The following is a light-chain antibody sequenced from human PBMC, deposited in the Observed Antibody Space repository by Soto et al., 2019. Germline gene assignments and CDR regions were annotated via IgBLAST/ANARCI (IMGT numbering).Light chain of an antibody. J-gene: IGKJ4*01. CDR1: QSVSSS. V-gene: IGKV3-15*01. CDR2: DAS. Sequence: EIVMTQSPATLSVSPGDRATLSCRASQSVSSSLAWYQQIPGQAPRLLIYDASTRATGIPARLGGSGSGTEFTLTISSLQSEDFAVYYCQQYNNLPPLTFGGGTKVELK. CDR3: QQYNNLPPLT.